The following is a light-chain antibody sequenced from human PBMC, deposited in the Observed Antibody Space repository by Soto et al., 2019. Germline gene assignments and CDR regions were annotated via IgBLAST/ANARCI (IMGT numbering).Light chain of an antibody. CDR2: EVS. Sequence: QSALTQPASVSGSPGQSITISCTGTSSDVGGYSYVSWYQQHPGKTPKLMIYEVSNRPSGVSHRFPGSKSGNTASLTISGLQTEDEADYYCSSFSSITREVFGGGTKLTVL. V-gene: IGLV2-14*01. CDR3: SSFSSITREV. J-gene: IGLJ2*01. CDR1: SSDVGGYSY.